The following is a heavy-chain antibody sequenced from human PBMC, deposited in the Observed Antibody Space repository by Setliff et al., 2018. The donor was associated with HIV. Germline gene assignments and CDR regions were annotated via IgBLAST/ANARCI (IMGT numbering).Heavy chain of an antibody. V-gene: IGHV4-39*07. Sequence: PSETLSLTCTVSGGSISSGTYYWGWIRQPPGKGLEWIGSMHNSGSTYYNPSVKSRVTISVDKSKNQFSLKLTSVTAADTAVYYCASAVGSSSWLRALDYWGQGTLVTVSS. J-gene: IGHJ4*02. CDR3: ASAVGSSSWLRALDY. CDR2: MHNSGST. CDR1: GGSISSGTYY. D-gene: IGHD6-13*01.